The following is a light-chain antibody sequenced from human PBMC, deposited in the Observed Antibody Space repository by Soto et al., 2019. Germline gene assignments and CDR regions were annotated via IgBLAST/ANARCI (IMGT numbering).Light chain of an antibody. CDR2: DNN. Sequence: QSFLTQPPSVSAAPGQKVTISCSGSSSNIGNNYVSWYQQLSGTAPKLLIYDNNKRPSGIPDRFSGSKSGTSATLGITGLQTGDEADYYCGTWDSSLSAYVFGTGTKVTVL. CDR3: GTWDSSLSAYV. V-gene: IGLV1-51*01. J-gene: IGLJ1*01. CDR1: SSNIGNNY.